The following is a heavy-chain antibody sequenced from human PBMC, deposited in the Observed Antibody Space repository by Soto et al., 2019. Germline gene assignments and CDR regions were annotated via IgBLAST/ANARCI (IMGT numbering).Heavy chain of an antibody. V-gene: IGHV1-8*01. CDR2: MNPSGGNT. CDR1: GYTFTSYD. CDR3: ASGPARRYSSSKIAY. D-gene: IGHD6-6*01. J-gene: IGHJ4*02. Sequence: ASVKVSCKASGYTFTSYDINWVRHAPGQGLEWMGWMNPSGGNTGYAQKFQGRVTMVRNTSISTAYMELSSLRSEDTAVYYCASGPARRYSSSKIAYWGQGTLVTVSS.